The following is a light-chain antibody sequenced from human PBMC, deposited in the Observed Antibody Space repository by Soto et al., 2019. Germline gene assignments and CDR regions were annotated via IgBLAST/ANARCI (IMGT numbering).Light chain of an antibody. CDR2: GAS. CDR1: QSVSSN. CDR3: QQYNNWPTIN. V-gene: IGKV3-15*01. J-gene: IGKJ5*01. Sequence: EIVMTQSPATLSVSPGERATLSCRASQSVSSNLAWYQQIPGQAPRLLIYGASTRATGIPARFSGSGSGTEFTLTISSLQSEDCAVYYCQQYNNWPTINFGQRTRLEIK.